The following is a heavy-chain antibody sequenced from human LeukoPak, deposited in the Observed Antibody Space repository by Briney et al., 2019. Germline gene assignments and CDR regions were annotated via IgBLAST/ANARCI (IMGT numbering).Heavy chain of an antibody. CDR1: GFSFSSYG. J-gene: IGHJ4*02. D-gene: IGHD3-22*01. CDR3: ARVHSSGYYYNQIIDY. Sequence: PGGSLRLSCAASGFSFSSYGMHWIRQAPGKGLEWVSYISSSGSTIYYADSVKGRFTISRDNAKNSLYLQMNSLRAEDTAVYYCARVHSSGYYYNQIIDYWGQGTLVTVSS. CDR2: ISSSGSTI. V-gene: IGHV3-48*04.